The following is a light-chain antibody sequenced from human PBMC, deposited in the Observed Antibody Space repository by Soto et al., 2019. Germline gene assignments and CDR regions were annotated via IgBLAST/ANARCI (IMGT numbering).Light chain of an antibody. V-gene: IGKV3-11*01. CDR1: QSISTY. CDR2: DAS. Sequence: EIVLTQSPATLSLSPGERATLSCSASQSISTYLAWYQQKPGQAPRLLIYDASNRATGIPARFSGSDSRTDFTLTISSLEPEDFAFYYCQQRRNWPPLTFGGGTKVEIK. CDR3: QQRRNWPPLT. J-gene: IGKJ4*01.